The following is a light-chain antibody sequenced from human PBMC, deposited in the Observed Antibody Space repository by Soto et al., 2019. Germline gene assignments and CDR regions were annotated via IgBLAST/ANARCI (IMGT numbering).Light chain of an antibody. J-gene: IGKJ4*01. V-gene: IGKV3-20*01. CDR1: QSVNSKY. Sequence: EIVWTQSPGTLSLSPGERASLSCRASQSVNSKYLAWYQQKPGQAPRLVIYGASNRATGLPDRFSGSGSGTDFTLTISRLEPEDFAFYYCHHYGSSFGGGTRVEFK. CDR3: HHYGSS. CDR2: GAS.